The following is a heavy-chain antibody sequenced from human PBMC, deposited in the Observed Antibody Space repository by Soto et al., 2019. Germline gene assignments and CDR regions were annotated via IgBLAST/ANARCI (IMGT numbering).Heavy chain of an antibody. CDR3: GAQAYVAKGYHFET. CDR2: IYYIGNT. D-gene: IGHD1-1*01. J-gene: IGHJ4*02. Sequence: QLQLQESGPGLVKASETLSLTCAVSGASISSSSSYWGWIRQPPGKGLEWIGNIYYIGNTYYNPSLKSRVAISIDSSKTRFSLKLNSVTTADTAVYYCGAQAYVAKGYHFETWGQVTLVTVSS. V-gene: IGHV4-39*02. CDR1: GASISSSSSY.